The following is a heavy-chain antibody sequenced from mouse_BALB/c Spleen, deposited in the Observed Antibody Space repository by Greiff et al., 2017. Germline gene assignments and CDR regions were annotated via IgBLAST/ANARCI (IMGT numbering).Heavy chain of an antibody. CDR3: ARGDYPRHYAMDY. J-gene: IGHJ4*01. CDR2: ISSGGSYT. V-gene: IGHV5-9-4*01. D-gene: IGHD2-4*01. Sequence: EVKLQESGGGLVKPGGSLKLSCAASGFTFSSYAMSWVRQSPEKRLEWVAEISSGGSYTYYPDTVTGRFTISRDNAKNTLYLEMSSLRSEDTAMYYCARGDYPRHYAMDYWGQGTSVTVSS. CDR1: GFTFSSYA.